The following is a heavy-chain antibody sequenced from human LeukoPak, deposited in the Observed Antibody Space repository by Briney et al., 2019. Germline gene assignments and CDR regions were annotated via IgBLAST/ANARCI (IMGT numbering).Heavy chain of an antibody. CDR3: ANTNNYDSSGYYYAPFDY. CDR2: IYYSGST. CDR1: GGSISSSSYY. V-gene: IGHV4-39*07. J-gene: IGHJ4*02. D-gene: IGHD3-22*01. Sequence: SGTLSLTCTVSGGSISSSSYYWGWIRQPPGKGLEWIGSIYYSGSTYYNPSLKSRVTISVDTSKNQFSLKLSSVTAADTAVYYCANTNNYDSSGYYYAPFDYWGQGTLVTVSS.